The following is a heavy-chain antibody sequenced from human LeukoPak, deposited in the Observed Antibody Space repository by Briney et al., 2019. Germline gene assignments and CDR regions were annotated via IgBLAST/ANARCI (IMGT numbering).Heavy chain of an antibody. Sequence: SETLSLTCTVSGGSISSSSYYWSWIRQPPGKGLEWIGYIYYSGSTNYNPSLKSRVTISVDTSKNQFSLKLSSVTAADTAVYYCARDPYYDILTGDYMEFTRGYFDYWGQGTLVTVSS. V-gene: IGHV4-61*01. CDR1: GGSISSSSYY. CDR3: ARDPYYDILTGDYMEFTRGYFDY. CDR2: IYYSGST. D-gene: IGHD3-9*01. J-gene: IGHJ4*02.